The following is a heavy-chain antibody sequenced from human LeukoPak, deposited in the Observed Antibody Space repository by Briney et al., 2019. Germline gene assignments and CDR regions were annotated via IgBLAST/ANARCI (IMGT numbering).Heavy chain of an antibody. CDR1: GFTFDDYD. D-gene: IGHD3-16*01. CDR3: VGHSDY. V-gene: IGHV3-7*01. CDR2: IKQDGSEK. J-gene: IGHJ4*02. Sequence: GGSLRLSCAASGFTFDDYDMSWVRQAPGKGLEWVANIKQDGSEKYYVDSEKGRFTISRDNAKNSLYLQMNSLRAEDTAVYYCVGHSDYWGQGTLVTVSS.